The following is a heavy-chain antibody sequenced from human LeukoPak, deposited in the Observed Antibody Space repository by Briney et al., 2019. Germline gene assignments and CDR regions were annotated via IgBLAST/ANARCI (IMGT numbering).Heavy chain of an antibody. CDR2: IRYDGSNK. V-gene: IGHV3-30*02. Sequence: PGGSLRLSCAASGFTFSSYGMHWVRQAPGKGLEWVAFIRYDGSNKYYADSVKGRFTISRDNSKNTLYLQMNSLRAEDTAVYYCAKDGRLSVPAANLDIRGQGTMVTVSS. CDR3: AKDGRLSVPAANLDI. D-gene: IGHD2-2*01. CDR1: GFTFSSYG. J-gene: IGHJ3*02.